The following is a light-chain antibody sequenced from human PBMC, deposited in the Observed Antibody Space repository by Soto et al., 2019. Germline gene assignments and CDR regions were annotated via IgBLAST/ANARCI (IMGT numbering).Light chain of an antibody. J-gene: IGKJ1*01. CDR3: QQYNNWPPGT. Sequence: EIVMPQSPATLSGSPGERATLSCRASQSVSSNLAWYQQKPGQAPRLLIYGASTRATGIQARFSGSGSGTEFTLTISSLQSEDFAVYYCQQYNNWPPGTFGQGTKVEIK. V-gene: IGKV3-15*01. CDR2: GAS. CDR1: QSVSSN.